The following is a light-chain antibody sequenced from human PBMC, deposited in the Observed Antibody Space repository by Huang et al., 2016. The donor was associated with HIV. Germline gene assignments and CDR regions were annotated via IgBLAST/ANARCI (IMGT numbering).Light chain of an antibody. CDR1: LSISSW. Sequence: DIQMTQSPSTLSVSVGDRVTITCRASLSISSWLAWYQQKPGKAPKLLIYKASSLESWVPSRFSGSGSGTEFTLTISSLQPDDFATYYCQQYTTYFPTFGQGTKLEIK. CDR3: QQYTTYFPT. V-gene: IGKV1-5*03. J-gene: IGKJ2*01. CDR2: KAS.